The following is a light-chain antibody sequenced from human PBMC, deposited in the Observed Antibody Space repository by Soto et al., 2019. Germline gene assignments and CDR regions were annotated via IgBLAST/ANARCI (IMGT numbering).Light chain of an antibody. Sequence: VISQSAATLSVSPGERATLSCRASQTVSRNLAWYQQRPGQAPRLLIYDISNRAAGVPARFSGSGSETEFTLTIRSLQSEDFAVYFCQQYNNWPSFGQGTRLEIK. V-gene: IGKV3-15*01. CDR3: QQYNNWPS. CDR1: QTVSRN. CDR2: DIS. J-gene: IGKJ5*01.